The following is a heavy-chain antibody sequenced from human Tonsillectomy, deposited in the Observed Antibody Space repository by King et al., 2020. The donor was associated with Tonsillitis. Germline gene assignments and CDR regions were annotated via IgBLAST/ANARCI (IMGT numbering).Heavy chain of an antibody. CDR1: GFTFSSYA. Sequence: VQLVESGGGLVQPGGSLRLSCAASGFTFSSYAMTWVRQTPGKGLECVSGISGTGYSTYYADSVKGRFTISRDNSKNTLYLHMYSLRAEDTAVYYCAKCTNYDILTGYYDYYGMDIWGQGTTVTV. V-gene: IGHV3-23*04. D-gene: IGHD3-9*01. CDR2: ISGTGYST. CDR3: AKCTNYDILTGYYDYYGMDI. J-gene: IGHJ6*01.